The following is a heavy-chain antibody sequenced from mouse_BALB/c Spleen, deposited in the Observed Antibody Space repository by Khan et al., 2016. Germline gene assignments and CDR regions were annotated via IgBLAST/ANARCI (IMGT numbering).Heavy chain of an antibody. CDR1: GFTFSTYA. D-gene: IGHD2-14*01. J-gene: IGHJ4*01. CDR3: ARVRQAVDY. CDR2: INSNGGST. V-gene: IGHV5-6-3*01. Sequence: EVELVESGGGLVQPGGSPKLSCAASGFTFSTYAMSWVRQTPVKRLELVATINSNGGSTYHPDNVKGQFTISRDNAKNTLYLQMSSLKSEDTAMXSCARVRQAVDYWGQGTSVTVSS.